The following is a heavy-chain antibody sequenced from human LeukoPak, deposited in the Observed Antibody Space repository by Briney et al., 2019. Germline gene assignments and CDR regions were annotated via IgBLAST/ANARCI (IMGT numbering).Heavy chain of an antibody. CDR2: ISYDGSDK. Sequence: PGGSLRLSCAASGFTFSSYAMHWVRQAPGKGLEWVAVISYDGSDKYYADSVKGRFTISRDNSKNTLYLQMNSLRAEDTAVYYCARAEYSSSVGYFDYWGQGTLVTVSS. CDR3: ARAEYSSSVGYFDY. D-gene: IGHD6-13*01. V-gene: IGHV3-30-3*01. J-gene: IGHJ4*02. CDR1: GFTFSSYA.